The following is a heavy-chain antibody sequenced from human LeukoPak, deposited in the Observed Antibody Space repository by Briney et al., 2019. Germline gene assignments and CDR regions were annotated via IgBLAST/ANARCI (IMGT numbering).Heavy chain of an antibody. Sequence: ASVKVSWKASGYTFTSYGISWVRQAPGQGLKWMGWISAYNGNTNYAQKLQGRVTMTTDTSTSTAYMELRSLRSDDTAVYYCARDGSSGWPFDYWGQGTLVTVSS. V-gene: IGHV1-18*01. D-gene: IGHD6-19*01. CDR2: ISAYNGNT. J-gene: IGHJ4*02. CDR1: GYTFTSYG. CDR3: ARDGSSGWPFDY.